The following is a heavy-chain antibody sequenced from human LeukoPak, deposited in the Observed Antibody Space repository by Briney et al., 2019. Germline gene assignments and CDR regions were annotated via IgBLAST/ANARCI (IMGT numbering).Heavy chain of an antibody. J-gene: IGHJ4*02. Sequence: ASVKVSCKASGYTFTGYYMHWVRQAPGQGLEWMGWINPNSGGTNYAQKFQGRVTMTRDTSISTAYMELSRLRSDDTAVYYCARGTYYDSSGYYRPDYWGQGTLVTASS. CDR2: INPNSGGT. CDR1: GYTFTGYY. V-gene: IGHV1-2*02. CDR3: ARGTYYDSSGYYRPDY. D-gene: IGHD3-22*01.